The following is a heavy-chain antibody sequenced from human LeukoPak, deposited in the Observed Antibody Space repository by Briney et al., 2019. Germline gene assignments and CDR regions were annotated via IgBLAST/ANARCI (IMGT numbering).Heavy chain of an antibody. Sequence: GGSLRLSCAASGFSFSSHGMHWVRQVPGKGLEWVAVIWYDGSKKYYADFAKGRFTISRDNFKNTMSLQMNSLRADDTAVYYCARDREAARPGWFDPWGQGTLVTVSS. J-gene: IGHJ5*02. CDR3: ARDREAARPGWFDP. CDR2: IWYDGSKK. CDR1: GFSFSSHG. V-gene: IGHV3-33*01. D-gene: IGHD6-6*01.